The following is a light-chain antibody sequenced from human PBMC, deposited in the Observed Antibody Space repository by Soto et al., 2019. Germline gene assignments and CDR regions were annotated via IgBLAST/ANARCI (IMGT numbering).Light chain of an antibody. CDR1: RSNIGAGYD. J-gene: IGLJ2*01. V-gene: IGLV1-40*01. CDR3: QTYDSSLSGSI. CDR2: VTN. Sequence: QSVLTQPPSVSGAAGQRVTISCTGSRSNIGAGYDVHWYQQIPGKAPKLLIYVTNNRPSGVPDRFSGSKSGTSASLAITGLRAEDEADYYCQTYDSSLSGSIFGGGTKLTVL.